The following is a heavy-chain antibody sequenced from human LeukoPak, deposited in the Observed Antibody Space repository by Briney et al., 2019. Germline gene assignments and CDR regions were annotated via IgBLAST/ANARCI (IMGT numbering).Heavy chain of an antibody. CDR1: GYTFINFW. CDR3: ARRGLSGYCSATTCYDAVDL. V-gene: IGHV5-51*01. Sequence: PGESLKISCKTSGYTFINFWIAWVRQVPGKGLEWMGIIHPGDSDTRYSPSFQGQVNISVDKSISTAYLQWNSLKASDTAMYYCARRGLSGYCSATTCYDAVDLWGQGIMVTVSS. D-gene: IGHD2-15*01. CDR2: IHPGDSDT. J-gene: IGHJ3*01.